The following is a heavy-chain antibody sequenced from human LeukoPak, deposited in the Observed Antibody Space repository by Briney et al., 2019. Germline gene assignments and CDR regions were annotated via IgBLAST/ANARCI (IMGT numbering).Heavy chain of an antibody. CDR1: GYTFTNYY. D-gene: IGHD4-17*01. J-gene: IGHJ6*02. CDR2: INPSDGGT. V-gene: IGHV1-46*01. CDR3: ARDTRTMTAVTRGQHYYYGLDV. Sequence: ASVRVSCKASGYTFTNYYWHWVRQAPGHGLEWMAIINPSDGGTYYEQKIQGRVTVTRDTSTSTVYMELSSLRSEDTAVYYCARDTRTMTAVTRGQHYYYGLDVWGQGTTVTVSS.